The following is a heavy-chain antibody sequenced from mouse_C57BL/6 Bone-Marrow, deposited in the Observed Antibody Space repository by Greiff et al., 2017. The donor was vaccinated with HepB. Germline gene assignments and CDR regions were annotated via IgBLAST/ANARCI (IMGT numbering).Heavy chain of an antibody. J-gene: IGHJ2*01. Sequence: EVMLVESGPELVKPGASVKISCKASGYSFTGYYMNWVKQSPEKSLEWIGEINPSTGGTTYNQKFKAKATLTVDKSSSTAYMQLKSLTSEDSAVYYCARNYPDYWGQGTTLTVSS. CDR1: GYSFTGYY. V-gene: IGHV1-42*01. D-gene: IGHD1-1*01. CDR3: ARNYPDY. CDR2: INPSTGGT.